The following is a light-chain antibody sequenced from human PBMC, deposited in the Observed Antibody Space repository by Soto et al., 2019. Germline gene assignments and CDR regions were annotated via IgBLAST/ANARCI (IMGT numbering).Light chain of an antibody. CDR1: QSVSSSS. V-gene: IGKV3-20*01. J-gene: IGKJ5*01. CDR3: QRYGSSPLIT. CDR2: GTS. Sequence: ETVFTQSPGTLALSPGERATLSFQARQSVSSSSLAWYQQRPGQAPRLLIYGTSSRATGIPDRFSGSGSGTDFTLTISRLEPEDFAVYFCQRYGSSPLITFGQGTRLEIK.